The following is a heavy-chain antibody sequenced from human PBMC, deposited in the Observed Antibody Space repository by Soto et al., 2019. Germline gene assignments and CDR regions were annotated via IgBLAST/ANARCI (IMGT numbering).Heavy chain of an antibody. CDR3: AKDPAVAGPFDY. J-gene: IGHJ4*02. Sequence: GGPLRLSCAASGFTFSSYGMHWVRQAPGKGLEWVAVISYDGSNKYYADSVKGRFAISRDNSKNTLYLQMNSLRAEDTAVYYCAKDPAVAGPFDYWGQGTLVTVSS. CDR2: ISYDGSNK. CDR1: GFTFSSYG. D-gene: IGHD6-19*01. V-gene: IGHV3-30*18.